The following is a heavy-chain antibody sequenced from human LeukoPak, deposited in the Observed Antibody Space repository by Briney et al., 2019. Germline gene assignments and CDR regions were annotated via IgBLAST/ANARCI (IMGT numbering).Heavy chain of an antibody. CDR3: ARDGRRYSSGWYSPF. Sequence: GASVKVSCKASGYTFTSYYMRWVRQAPGQGLEWMGIINPSGGSTSYAQKFQGRVTMTRDTSTSTVYMELSSLRSEDTAVYYCARDGRRYSSGWYSPFWGQGTLVTVSS. D-gene: IGHD6-19*01. V-gene: IGHV1-46*01. CDR2: INPSGGST. J-gene: IGHJ4*02. CDR1: GYTFTSYY.